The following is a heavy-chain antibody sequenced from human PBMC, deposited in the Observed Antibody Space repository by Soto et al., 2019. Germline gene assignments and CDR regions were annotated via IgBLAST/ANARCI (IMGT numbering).Heavy chain of an antibody. V-gene: IGHV5-51*01. CDR2: VYPGDSDT. D-gene: IGHD1-20*01. J-gene: IGHJ6*02. CDR1: GYSFPSYW. CDR3: ARAPTLITPDYYYYYGMDV. Sequence: EVQLVQSGAEVKKPGESLKISCKGSGYSFPSYWIGWVRQMPGKGREWMGIVYPGDSDTRYSPSFQGQVTISADKSISTAYLQWSSLKASDTAMYYCARAPTLITPDYYYYYGMDVWGQGTTVTVSS.